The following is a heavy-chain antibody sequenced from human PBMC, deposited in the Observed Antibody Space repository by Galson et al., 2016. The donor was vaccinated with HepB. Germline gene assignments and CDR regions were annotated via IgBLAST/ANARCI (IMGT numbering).Heavy chain of an antibody. Sequence: ETLSLTCTVSGGSISGSSYYWGWVRQAPGKGLEWVANIKSDGSDKYYVDSVKGRFSISRDNAKNSLYLQMSSLRAEDTAVYFCVRDIYCGASLCVVGPTEHDAFDMWGQGTMVTVSS. CDR1: GGSISGSSYY. V-gene: IGHV3-7*03. D-gene: IGHD2-21*01. J-gene: IGHJ3*02. CDR3: VRDIYCGASLCVVGPTEHDAFDM. CDR2: IKSDGSDK.